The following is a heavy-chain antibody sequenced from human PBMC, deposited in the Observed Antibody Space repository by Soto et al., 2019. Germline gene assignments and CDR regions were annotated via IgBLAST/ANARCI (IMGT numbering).Heavy chain of an antibody. V-gene: IGHV1-18*01. J-gene: IGHJ6*02. CDR2: ISAYNGNT. Sequence: GASVKVSCKACGYTFTSYGISWVRQAPGQGLEWMGWISAYNGNTNYAQKLQGRVTMTTDTSTSTAYMELRSLRSDDTAVYYCARAQKLRRSSSWWSGYYYGMDVWGQGTTVTVLL. D-gene: IGHD6-13*01. CDR1: GYTFTSYG. CDR3: ARAQKLRRSSSWWSGYYYGMDV.